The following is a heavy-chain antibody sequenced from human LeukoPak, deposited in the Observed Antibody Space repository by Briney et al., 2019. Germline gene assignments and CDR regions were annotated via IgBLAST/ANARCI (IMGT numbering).Heavy chain of an antibody. J-gene: IGHJ4*02. CDR1: GFTLSSYW. CDR3: ARGNSHSFDY. Sequence: GGSLRLSCAASGFTLSSYWMHWVRQTPGKGPVWVSRINSDGSSTSYADSVKGRFTISRGNAKNTLYLQMNSLRAEDTAVYYCARGNSHSFDYWGKGALVTVSS. D-gene: IGHD4-11*01. V-gene: IGHV3-74*01. CDR2: INSDGSST.